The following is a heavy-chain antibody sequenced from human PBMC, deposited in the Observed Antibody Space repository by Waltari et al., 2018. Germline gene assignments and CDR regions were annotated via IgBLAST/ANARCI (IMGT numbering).Heavy chain of an antibody. J-gene: IGHJ6*02. CDR3: ARENYETDRGNYYYNYGMDG. V-gene: IGHV3-33*01. CDR1: GFNFKSHA. D-gene: IGHD3-3*01. CDR2: VWYAGNDQ. Sequence: QMYLVESGGGVTQPGKSLRLSCSASGFNFKSHAMPWVRQAPCKGLDGGGGVWYAGNDQFDARSGGGRSVSSRDNEGKGQYGAMGSVRGEESAIYYRARENYETDRGNYYYNYGMDGWGQGTAVTV.